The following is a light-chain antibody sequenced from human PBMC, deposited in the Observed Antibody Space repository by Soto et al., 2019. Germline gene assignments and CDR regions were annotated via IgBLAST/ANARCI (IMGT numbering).Light chain of an antibody. CDR2: EVN. J-gene: IGLJ1*01. Sequence: QSALTQPPSASGSPVQSVTISCTETSSDVGGYNYVSWYQQHPGKAPKLMIYEVNKRPSGVPDRFSASKSGNTASLTVSGLQAEDEADYYCSSYAGSNILFGTGTKVTVL. V-gene: IGLV2-8*01. CDR3: SSYAGSNIL. CDR1: SSDVGGYNY.